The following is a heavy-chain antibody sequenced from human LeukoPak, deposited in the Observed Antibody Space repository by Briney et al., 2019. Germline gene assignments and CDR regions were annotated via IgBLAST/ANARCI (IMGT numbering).Heavy chain of an antibody. CDR2: ISGSGGST. Sequence: GGSLRLSCAASGFTFSSYAVSWVRQAPGKGLEWVSAISGSGGSTYYADSVKGRFTISRDNSKNTLYLQMNSLRAEDTAVYYCAKHLIPHYPRSYSDYWGQGTLVTVSS. D-gene: IGHD2-2*02. CDR3: AKHLIPHYPRSYSDY. J-gene: IGHJ4*02. CDR1: GFTFSSYA. V-gene: IGHV3-23*01.